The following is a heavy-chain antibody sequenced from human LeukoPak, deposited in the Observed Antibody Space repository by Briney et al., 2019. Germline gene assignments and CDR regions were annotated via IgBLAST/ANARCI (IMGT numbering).Heavy chain of an antibody. Sequence: GASVKVSCKASGYTLISYGISWVRQAPGQGLEWMGWISGYNGNTNYAQNLQGRVTMTTDTSTSTAYMELRSLRSDDTAVYYCAGGLGVVTAQSEQPKPRYFDLWGRGTQVTVSS. CDR1: GYTLISYG. CDR2: ISGYNGNT. D-gene: IGHD2-21*02. J-gene: IGHJ2*01. V-gene: IGHV1-18*01. CDR3: AGGLGVVTAQSEQPKPRYFDL.